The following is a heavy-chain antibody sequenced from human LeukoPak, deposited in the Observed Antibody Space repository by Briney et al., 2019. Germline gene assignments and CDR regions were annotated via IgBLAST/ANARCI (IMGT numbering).Heavy chain of an antibody. V-gene: IGHV4-39*01. Sequence: SQTLSLTCTVSGGSISRSSYYWGWLRQPPGTGLEWIGSMYYSGSTYYNPSLKSRVTISVDTSKNQFSLKLSSATAADTAVYYCARHRTIYYDSSGYWGGGQGTLVTVSS. J-gene: IGHJ1*01. CDR3: ARHRTIYYDSSGYWG. D-gene: IGHD3-22*01. CDR2: MYYSGST. CDR1: GGSISRSSYY.